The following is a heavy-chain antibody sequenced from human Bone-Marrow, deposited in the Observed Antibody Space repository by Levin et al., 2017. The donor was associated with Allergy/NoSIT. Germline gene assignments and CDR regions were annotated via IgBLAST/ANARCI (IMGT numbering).Heavy chain of an antibody. J-gene: IGHJ6*02. CDR1: GFTFSSYA. D-gene: IGHD5-18*01. CDR2: TSGSGGST. Sequence: GESLKISCAASGFTFSSYAMSWVRQAPGKGLEWVSATSGSGGSTYYADSVKGRFTISRDNSKNTLYLQMNSLRAEDTAVYYCAKRLRGDSYGIYYYGMDVWGQGTTVTVSS. CDR3: AKRLRGDSYGIYYYGMDV. V-gene: IGHV3-23*01.